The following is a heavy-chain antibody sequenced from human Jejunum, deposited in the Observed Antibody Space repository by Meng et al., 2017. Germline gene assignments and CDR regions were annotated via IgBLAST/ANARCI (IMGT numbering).Heavy chain of an antibody. Sequence: ELQLVESGGGLVQPGGSLRLSCAASGFSFSNYWMHWVRLAPGKGLMWVSRTNRDGSYTDYAGSVKGRFTISRDNAKNTLYLEMSSLTAGDSAVYYCVKDLRGPRDYWGLGTLVTVSS. CDR2: TNRDGSYT. V-gene: IGHV3-74*01. CDR1: GFSFSNYW. CDR3: VKDLRGPRDY. J-gene: IGHJ4*02. D-gene: IGHD3-10*01.